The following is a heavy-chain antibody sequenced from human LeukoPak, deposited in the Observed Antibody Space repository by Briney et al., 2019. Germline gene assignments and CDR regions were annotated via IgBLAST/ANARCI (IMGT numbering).Heavy chain of an antibody. CDR2: ISYDGSNK. J-gene: IGHJ4*02. CDR3: EGGASSSLDY. V-gene: IGHV3-30-3*01. D-gene: IGHD1-26*01. Sequence: PGGSLRLSCAASGFTFSSYAMHWVRQAPGKGLEWVAVISYDGSNKYYADSVKGRFTISRDNAKNSLYLQMNSLRAEDTAVYYCEGGASSSLDYWGQGTLVTVSS. CDR1: GFTFSSYA.